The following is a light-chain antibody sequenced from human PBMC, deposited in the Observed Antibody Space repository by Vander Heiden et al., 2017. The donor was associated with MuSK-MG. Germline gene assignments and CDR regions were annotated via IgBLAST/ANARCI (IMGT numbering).Light chain of an antibody. Sequence: AIRMTQSPSSFSASTGDRVTITCRASQGISSYLAWYQQKPGKAPKLLIYAASTLQSGVPSRFSGSGSGTDFTLTISCLQSEDFATYYCQHEDSYPRDFGGGTKVEIK. CDR1: QGISSY. J-gene: IGKJ4*01. CDR3: QHEDSYPRD. V-gene: IGKV1-8*01. CDR2: AAS.